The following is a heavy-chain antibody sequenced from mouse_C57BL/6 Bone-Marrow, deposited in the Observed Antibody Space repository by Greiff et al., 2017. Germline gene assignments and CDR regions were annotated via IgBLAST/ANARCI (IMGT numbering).Heavy chain of an antibody. CDR1: GFNIKDDY. CDR2: IDPENGNT. D-gene: IGHD2-3*01. J-gene: IGHJ3*01. CDR3: ARGNDGYFSWFAY. Sequence: EVQLQESGAELVRPGASVKLSCTASGFNIKDDYMHWVKQRPEQGLEWIGWIDPENGNTKYAPKFQGKATITADTSSNTAYLQLSSLTSEDTAIYYCARGNDGYFSWFAYWGQGTLVTVSA. V-gene: IGHV14-4*01.